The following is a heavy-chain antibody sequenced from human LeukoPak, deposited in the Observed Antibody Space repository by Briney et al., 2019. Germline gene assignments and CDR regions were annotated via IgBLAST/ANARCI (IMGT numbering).Heavy chain of an antibody. CDR2: ISGSGGST. V-gene: IGHV3-23*01. Sequence: GGSLRLSCAASGFTFSSYAMSWVRQAPGKGLEWVSAISGSGGSTYYADSVKGRFAISRDNSKNTLYLQMNSLRAEDTAVYYCAKCSYSSSWYFGYWGQGTLVTVSS. J-gene: IGHJ4*02. CDR1: GFTFSSYA. D-gene: IGHD6-13*01. CDR3: AKCSYSSSWYFGY.